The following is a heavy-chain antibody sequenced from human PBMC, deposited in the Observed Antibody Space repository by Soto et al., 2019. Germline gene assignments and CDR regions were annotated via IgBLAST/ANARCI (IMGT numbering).Heavy chain of an antibody. Sequence: GGSLRLSCAASGGTFSDYAMHLVRQAPGKGLEWVAVVSHDGRNTHYADSVKGRFTISRDSSKNTVSLEMTSLRAEDTAVYYCAKGGRQWLVTSDFNYWGQGALVTVSS. V-gene: IGHV3-30*18. J-gene: IGHJ4*02. CDR2: VSHDGRNT. CDR1: GGTFSDYA. CDR3: AKGGRQWLVTSDFNY. D-gene: IGHD6-19*01.